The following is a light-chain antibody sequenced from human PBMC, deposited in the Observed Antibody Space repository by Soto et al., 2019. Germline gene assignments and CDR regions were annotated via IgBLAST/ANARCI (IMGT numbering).Light chain of an antibody. Sequence: AIQLTQSPSSLSASVGDRVTITCRASQGIGTALAWYQQKPGKAPKVLIYDASSLQGGVPSRFSGSGSGTDFTLTISSLQPDDFASYYCQQFNNYPLSFGGGTKVEIK. J-gene: IGKJ4*01. V-gene: IGKV1D-13*01. CDR1: QGIGTA. CDR2: DAS. CDR3: QQFNNYPLS.